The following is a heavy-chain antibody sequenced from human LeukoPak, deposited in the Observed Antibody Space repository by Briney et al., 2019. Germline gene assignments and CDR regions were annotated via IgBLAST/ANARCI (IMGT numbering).Heavy chain of an antibody. J-gene: IGHJ4*02. CDR2: ISVSATT. CDR1: GFTFSSYA. D-gene: IGHD6-13*01. V-gene: IGHV3-23*01. Sequence: PGGSLRLSCAASGFTFSSYAMSWVRQAPGKGLKWISAISVSATTYYADSVKGRFTISRDNSKNTLYLQMNSLRAEDTALYYCALSGGSDWYGLECWGQGTLVTVSS. CDR3: ALSGGSDWYGLEC.